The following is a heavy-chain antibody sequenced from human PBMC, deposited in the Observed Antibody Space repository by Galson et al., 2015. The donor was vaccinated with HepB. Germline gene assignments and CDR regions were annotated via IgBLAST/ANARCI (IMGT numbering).Heavy chain of an antibody. CDR1: GYTFTSYG. J-gene: IGHJ6*02. Sequence: SVKVSCKASGYTFTSYGISWVRQAPGQGLEWMGWISAYNGNTNYAQKLQGRVTMTTDTSTSTAYMELRSLRSDDTAVYYCARYSVVAATLYYYYGMDVWGQGTTVTVSS. CDR2: ISAYNGNT. V-gene: IGHV1-18*04. D-gene: IGHD2-15*01. CDR3: ARYSVVAATLYYYYGMDV.